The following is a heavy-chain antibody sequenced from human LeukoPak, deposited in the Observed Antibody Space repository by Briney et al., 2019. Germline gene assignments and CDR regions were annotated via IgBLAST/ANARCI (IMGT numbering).Heavy chain of an antibody. CDR2: INTDGSST. Sequence: HPGGSLRLSCAVSGFTFSSYWMHWVRQDPGKGLVWVSRINTDGSSTSYADSVKGRFTVSRDNAKNTLYLQMNSLRAEDTAVYYCARDREDCSGGSCYANRFDHWGQGTLVTVSS. V-gene: IGHV3-74*01. CDR3: ARDREDCSGGSCYANRFDH. D-gene: IGHD2-15*01. J-gene: IGHJ5*02. CDR1: GFTFSSYW.